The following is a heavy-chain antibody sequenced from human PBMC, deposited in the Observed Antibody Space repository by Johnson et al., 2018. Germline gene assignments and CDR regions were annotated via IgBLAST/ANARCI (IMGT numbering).Heavy chain of an antibody. CDR2: ISYDGSNK. V-gene: IGHV3-30-3*01. CDR3: ARDQNVYASGKPDI. J-gene: IGHJ3*02. Sequence: QVQLQESGGGVVQPGRSLRLSCAASGFTFSSYAMHWVRQAPGKGLEWVAVISYDGSNKYYADSVKGRFTISRDNSKNTLYLQMNSLRAEDTAVYYCARDQNVYASGKPDIWGQGTMVTVSS. CDR1: GFTFSSYA. D-gene: IGHD3-10*01.